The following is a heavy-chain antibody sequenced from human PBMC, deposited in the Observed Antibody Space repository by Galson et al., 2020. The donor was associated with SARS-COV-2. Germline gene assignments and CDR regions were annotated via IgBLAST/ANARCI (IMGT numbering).Heavy chain of an antibody. CDR2: ISAYNGNT. CDR3: ARVIGVTGTHSWFDP. V-gene: IGHV1-18*04. CDR1: GYTFTSYG. Sequence: ASVKVSCKASGYTFTSYGISWVRQAPGQGLEWMGWISAYNGNTNYAQKLQGRVTMTTDTSTSTAYMELRSLRSDDTAVYYCARVIGVTGTHSWFDPWGQGTLVTVS. D-gene: IGHD1-7*01. J-gene: IGHJ5*02.